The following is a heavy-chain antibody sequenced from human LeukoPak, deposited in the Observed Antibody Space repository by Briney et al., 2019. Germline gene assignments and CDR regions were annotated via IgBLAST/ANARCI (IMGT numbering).Heavy chain of an antibody. CDR2: IYSGGST. CDR1: GFIFSIYD. CDR3: ARDPVGSGWFDC. Sequence: GASLRLSCAASGFIFSIYDMNWVRQVPGKGLEWVSVIYSGGSTYYADSVKGRFTISRDNSKNTLYLQMNSLRAEDTAVYYCARDPVGSGWFDCWGQGTLVTVSS. D-gene: IGHD6-19*01. V-gene: IGHV3-53*01. J-gene: IGHJ5*01.